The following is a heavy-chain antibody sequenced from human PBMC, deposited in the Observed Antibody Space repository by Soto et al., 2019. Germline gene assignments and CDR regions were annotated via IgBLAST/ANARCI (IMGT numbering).Heavy chain of an antibody. CDR2: IIPIFGTA. D-gene: IGHD3-16*01. V-gene: IGHV1-69*12. CDR1: GGTFSSYA. CDR3: AREIGDVDPYYCGMDV. J-gene: IGHJ6*02. Sequence: QVQLVQSGAEVKKPGSSVKVSCKASGGTFSSYAISWVRQAPGQGLEWMGGIIPIFGTANYAQKFQGRVTITADESTSTDYMERSSLRSEDTAVYYCAREIGDVDPYYCGMDVWGQGTTVTVSS.